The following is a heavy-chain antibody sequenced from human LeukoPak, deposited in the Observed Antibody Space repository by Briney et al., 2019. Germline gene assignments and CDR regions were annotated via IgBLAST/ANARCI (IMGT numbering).Heavy chain of an antibody. J-gene: IGHJ6*03. CDR1: GGSISSGSYY. V-gene: IGHV4-61*02. D-gene: IGHD3-10*01. CDR3: AREPKVRGVTTYYYYMDV. Sequence: PSQTLSLTCTVSGGSISSGSYYWSWIRQPAGKGLEWIGRIYTSGSTNYNPSLKSRVTISVDTSKNQFSLKLSSVTAADTAVYYCAREPKVRGVTTYYYYMDVWGKGTTVTISS. CDR2: IYTSGST.